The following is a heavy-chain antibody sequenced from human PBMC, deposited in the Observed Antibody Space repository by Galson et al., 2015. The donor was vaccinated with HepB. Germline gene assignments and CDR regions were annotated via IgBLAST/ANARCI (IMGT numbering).Heavy chain of an antibody. J-gene: IGHJ6*02. CDR1: GFSFSTYV. V-gene: IGHV3-30*02. CDR3: ARGGPAAVKYYGMDV. D-gene: IGHD6-13*01. CDR2: TRYDGSNK. Sequence: SLRLSCAASGFSFSTYVIHWVRQAPGKGLEWVAFTRYDGSNKYYADSVKGRFTISRDNAKKSLYLQMNSLRDEDTAVYYCARGGPAAVKYYGMDVWGQGTTVTVSS.